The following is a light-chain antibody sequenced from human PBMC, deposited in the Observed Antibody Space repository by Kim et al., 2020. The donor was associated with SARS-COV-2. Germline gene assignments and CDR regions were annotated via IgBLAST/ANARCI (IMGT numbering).Light chain of an antibody. J-gene: IGKJ1*01. Sequence: EIVLTQSPGTLSLSPGERATLSCRASQSVTNNYLAWYQQKPGQAPRVLISGASRRATGIPDRFSGSGSGTDFTLTISRLEPEDSAVYYCQQYVSSLWTFGRVTKVDIK. CDR1: QSVTNNY. CDR3: QQYVSSLWT. CDR2: GAS. V-gene: IGKV3-20*01.